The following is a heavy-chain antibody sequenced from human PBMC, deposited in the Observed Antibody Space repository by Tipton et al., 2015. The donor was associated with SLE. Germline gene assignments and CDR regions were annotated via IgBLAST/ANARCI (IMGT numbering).Heavy chain of an antibody. V-gene: IGHV4-34*12. CDR1: GGSFNGYF. CDR2: IIHSGVT. Sequence: GLVKPSETLSLTCAVYGGSFNGYFWTWIRQPPGKGLEWIAEIIHSGVTNYNPSLRSRVTISVDMSKNQVSLRLSSVTAADTAVYYCARVSPAEVFDYWGQGTLVTVSS. J-gene: IGHJ4*02. D-gene: IGHD2-2*01. CDR3: ARVSPAEVFDY.